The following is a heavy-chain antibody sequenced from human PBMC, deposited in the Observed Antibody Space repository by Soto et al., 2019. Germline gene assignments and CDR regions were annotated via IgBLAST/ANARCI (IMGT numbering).Heavy chain of an antibody. V-gene: IGHV1-46*01. CDR1: GYTFTAYF. CDR2: IHPRGGNT. J-gene: IGHJ4*02. D-gene: IGHD6-6*01. CDR3: ARAPYSSSSSFFDY. Sequence: ASVKVSCKASGYTFTAYFMHWVRQAPGQGLEWMGIIHPRGGNTNYAQRFQGRVTMTWDTSTSTVYMELSSLRSDDTAVYYCARAPYSSSSSFFDYWGQGTPVTVS.